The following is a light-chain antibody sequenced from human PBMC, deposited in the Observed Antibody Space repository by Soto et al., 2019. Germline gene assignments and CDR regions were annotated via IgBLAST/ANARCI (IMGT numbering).Light chain of an antibody. CDR2: LDSDGSH. J-gene: IGLJ2*01. V-gene: IGLV4-69*01. Sequence: QLVLTQSPSASASLGASVKLTCTLSSGHSSYAIAWHQQQPEKGPRYLMKLDSDGSHTKGDAIPDRFSGSSAGAERYLTISGRQYEDEADYYCQTWGTGIHVVFGGGTKLTVL. CDR3: QTWGTGIHVV. CDR1: SGHSSYA.